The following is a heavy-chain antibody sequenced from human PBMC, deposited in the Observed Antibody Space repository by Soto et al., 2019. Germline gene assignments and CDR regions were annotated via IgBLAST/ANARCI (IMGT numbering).Heavy chain of an antibody. J-gene: IGHJ6*02. D-gene: IGHD2-2*01. CDR1: GYTLTELS. V-gene: IGHV1-24*01. Sequence: ASVKVSCKVSGYTLTELSMHWVRQAPGKGLEWMGGFDPEDGETIYAQKFQGRVTMTEDTSTDTAYMELSSLRSEDTAVYYCATRYCISTSCPNYYYGMDVWGQGTTVTVSS. CDR3: ATRYCISTSCPNYYYGMDV. CDR2: FDPEDGET.